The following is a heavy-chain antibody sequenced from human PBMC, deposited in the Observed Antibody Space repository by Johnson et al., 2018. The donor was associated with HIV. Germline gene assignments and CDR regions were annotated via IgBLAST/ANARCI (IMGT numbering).Heavy chain of an antibody. V-gene: IGHV3-53*01. CDR3: AKPAVGDGYKRDAFDI. J-gene: IGHJ3*02. D-gene: IGHD5-24*01. CDR2: IYSGGST. CDR1: GFTVSSNY. Sequence: VQLVESGGGVVQPGGSLRLSCAASGFTVSSNYMSWVRQAPGKGLEWVSVIYSGGSTYYADSVKGRFTISRDNSKNTLYLQMNSLRAEDTAVYYCAKPAVGDGYKRDAFDICGQGTMVTVSS.